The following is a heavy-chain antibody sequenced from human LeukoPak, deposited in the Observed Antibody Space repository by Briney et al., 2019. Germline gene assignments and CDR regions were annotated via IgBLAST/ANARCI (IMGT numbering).Heavy chain of an antibody. CDR2: IYPGDSDT. CDR1: GYSFTSYW. J-gene: IGHJ4*02. V-gene: IGHV5-51*01. D-gene: IGHD3-3*01. CDR3: ARSYYDFWSGYYPFDY. Sequence: PGESLTISCKGSGYSFTSYWIGWVRQMPGKGLEWMGIIYPGDSDTIYSPSFQGRVTISADKSISTAYLQWSSLKASDTAMYYCARSYYDFWSGYYPFDYWGQGTLVTVSS.